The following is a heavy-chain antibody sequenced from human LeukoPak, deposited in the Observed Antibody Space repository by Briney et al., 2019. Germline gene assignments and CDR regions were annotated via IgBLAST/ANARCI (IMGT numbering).Heavy chain of an antibody. Sequence: SETLSLTCTVSGGSISGYHWSWIRQSPGEGLEWVGYIYYSGSTNYNPSLKSRVTISVDTSKNQFSLKLSSVTAADTAVYYCARSIRGYYGSGSYSNWFDPWGQGTLVTVSS. V-gene: IGHV4-59*01. D-gene: IGHD3-10*01. CDR3: ARSIRGYYGSGSYSNWFDP. CDR2: IYYSGST. CDR1: GGSISGYH. J-gene: IGHJ5*02.